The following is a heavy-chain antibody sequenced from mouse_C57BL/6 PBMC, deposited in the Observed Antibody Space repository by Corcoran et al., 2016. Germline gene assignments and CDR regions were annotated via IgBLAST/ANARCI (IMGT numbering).Heavy chain of an antibody. CDR2: INTYSGVP. Sequence: QIPLVKSGPELKKPGETVKISCQASGYTFTTYGMSWVKQAPGKGLKWMGWINTYSGVPTYADDFKGRFAFSLETSASTAYLQINNLKNEDTATYFCARGDSSGPAWYAYWGQGTLVTVSA. CDR1: GYTFTTYG. J-gene: IGHJ3*01. D-gene: IGHD3-2*02. CDR3: ARGDSSGPAWYAY. V-gene: IGHV9-3*01.